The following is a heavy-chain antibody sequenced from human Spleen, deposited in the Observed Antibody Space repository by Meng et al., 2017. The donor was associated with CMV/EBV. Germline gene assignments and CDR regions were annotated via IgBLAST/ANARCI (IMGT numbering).Heavy chain of an antibody. V-gene: IGHV4-30-4*08. CDR3: ATVGGDGWFDP. J-gene: IGHJ5*02. CDR1: GGSINSDDYY. CDR2: IYYSGST. D-gene: IGHD2-21*02. Sequence: CPVSGGSINSDDYYWTWVRQPPGKGLEWIGYIYYSGSTYYNPSLRSRVTISVDTSKNQFSLKLSSVTAADTAVYYCATVGGDGWFDPWGQGTLVTVSS.